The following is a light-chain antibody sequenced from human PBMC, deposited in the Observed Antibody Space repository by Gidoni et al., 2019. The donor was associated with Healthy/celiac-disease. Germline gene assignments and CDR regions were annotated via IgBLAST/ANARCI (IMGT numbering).Light chain of an antibody. CDR3: QQYNSYLIT. Sequence: DIQMTQCPSTLSASLGDRVTITCLASQSISSWLAWYQQKPGKAPKLLIYKASSLESGVPARFSGSGSGTEFTLTISSLQPDDFATYYCQQYNSYLITFGQGTRLEIK. V-gene: IGKV1-5*03. CDR2: KAS. CDR1: QSISSW. J-gene: IGKJ5*01.